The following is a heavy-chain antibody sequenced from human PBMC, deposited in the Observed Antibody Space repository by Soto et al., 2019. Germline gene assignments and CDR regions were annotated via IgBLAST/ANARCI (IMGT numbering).Heavy chain of an antibody. V-gene: IGHV2-5*02. CDR2: IYWDDDK. J-gene: IGHJ4*02. CDR1: GFSLSTSGVG. Sequence: QITLKESGPTLVKPTQTLTLTCTFSGFSLSTSGVGVGWIRQPPGKALEWLALIYWDDDKRYSPSLKSRLTITKDTSKNQVVLTMTNMDPVDTATYYCAYLHYDFWSGYSHAFDYWGQGTLVTVSS. CDR3: AYLHYDFWSGYSHAFDY. D-gene: IGHD3-3*01.